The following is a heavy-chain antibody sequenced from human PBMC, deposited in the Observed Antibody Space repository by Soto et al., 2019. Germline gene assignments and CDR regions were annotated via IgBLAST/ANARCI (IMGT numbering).Heavy chain of an antibody. V-gene: IGHV3-33*01. CDR3: ASKGIAVAGTPHLDYCYGMDV. J-gene: IGHJ6*02. D-gene: IGHD6-19*01. CDR1: GFTFSSYG. Sequence: QVQLVESGGGVVQPGRSLRLSCAASGFTFSSYGMHWVRQAPGKGLEWVALIWYDGSNKYYADSVKGRFTISRDNSKNALYLQMNSLGAEDTAVYYCASKGIAVAGTPHLDYCYGMDVWGQGTTVTVSS. CDR2: IWYDGSNK.